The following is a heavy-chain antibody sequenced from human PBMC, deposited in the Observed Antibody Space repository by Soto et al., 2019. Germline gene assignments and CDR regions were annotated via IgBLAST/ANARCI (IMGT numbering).Heavy chain of an antibody. CDR1: GFSLSTSGVG. D-gene: IGHD3-16*02. V-gene: IGHV2-5*02. Sequence: GSGPTLVNPTQTLTLTCTFSGFSLSTSGVGVGWIRQPPGKALEWLALIYWDDDKRYSPSLKSRLTITKDTSKNQVVLTMTNMDPVDTATYYCAHSSPITFGGVIVTPLWYWGQGTLVTVSS. CDR3: AHSSPITFGGVIVTPLWY. CDR2: IYWDDDK. J-gene: IGHJ4*02.